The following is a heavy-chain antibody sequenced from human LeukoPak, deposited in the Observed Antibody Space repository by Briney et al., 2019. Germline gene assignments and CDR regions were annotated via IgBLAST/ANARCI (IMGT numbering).Heavy chain of an antibody. D-gene: IGHD4-17*01. V-gene: IGHV5-51*01. CDR3: ARGYHGDYRWDY. J-gene: IGHJ4*02. CDR1: GNTFTSYW. Sequence: GESLKISCKTYGNTFTSYWIGWVRQMPGKGLEWMGIIHAGDSHAKYSPSLQGQVTISADKSISTAYLQWSSLKASDTAMYYCARGYHGDYRWDYWGQGTLVTVSS. CDR2: IHAGDSHA.